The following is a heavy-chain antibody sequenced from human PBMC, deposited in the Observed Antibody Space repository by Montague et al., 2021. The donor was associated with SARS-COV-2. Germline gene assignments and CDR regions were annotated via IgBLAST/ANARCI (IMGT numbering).Heavy chain of an antibody. J-gene: IGHJ4*02. V-gene: IGHV4-39*07. CDR2: ISFGGGT. D-gene: IGHD5-12*01. CDR3: ASDVGNGFSGYVTDEGFDY. CDR1: GGSISSSHYF. Sequence: SETLSLTCTVSGGSISSSHYFWGWIRQPPGKGLEWIGSISFGGGTYYNPSLKSRLTISVDSSQNQFSLRLTSVTAADTAVYWCASDVGNGFSGYVTDEGFDYWGQGTLVTVSS.